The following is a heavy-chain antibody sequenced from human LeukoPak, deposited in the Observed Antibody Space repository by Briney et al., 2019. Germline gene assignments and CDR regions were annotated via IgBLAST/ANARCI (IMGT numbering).Heavy chain of an antibody. CDR2: LYTAGVT. CDR3: ARSGPTVLWSKYFDY. CDR1: GFTFSSYG. V-gene: IGHV3-66*01. J-gene: IGHJ4*02. Sequence: GGSLRLSCAASGFTFSSYGMHWVRQAPGKGLEWVSVLYTAGVTYYAASVQGRFTISRDTSKNTLFLQMDDLRADDTATYYCARSGPTVLWSKYFDYWGQGALVTVSS. D-gene: IGHD3-10*01.